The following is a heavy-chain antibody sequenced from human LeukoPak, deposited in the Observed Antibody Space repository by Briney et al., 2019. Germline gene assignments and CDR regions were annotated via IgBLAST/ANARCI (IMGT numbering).Heavy chain of an antibody. CDR2: ISGTGGAT. V-gene: IGHV3-23*01. Sequence: QPGGSLRLSCVASGFSFGNYAMSWVRQAPGKGLQWVSQISGTGGATWYAGFARDRFTISRDNSKKTLYLQMSGLRVEDTAMYYCVKDPRDTYGTNWFVSWGQGTLPIVSS. CDR1: GFSFGNYA. CDR3: VKDPRDTYGTNWFVS. D-gene: IGHD2-21*01. J-gene: IGHJ5*01.